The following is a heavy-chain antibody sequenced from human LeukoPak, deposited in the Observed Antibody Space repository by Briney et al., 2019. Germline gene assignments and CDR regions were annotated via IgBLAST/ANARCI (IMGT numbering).Heavy chain of an antibody. CDR3: ARDTYYYGSGSTIDY. CDR1: GGSISSSSYY. J-gene: IGHJ4*02. V-gene: IGHV4-39*07. Sequence: SETLSLTCTVSGGSISSSSYYWGWIRQPPGKGLEWIGSIYYSGSTYYNPSLKSRVTISVDTSKNQFSLKLSSVTAADTAVYYCARDTYYYGSGSTIDYWGQGTLVTVSS. D-gene: IGHD3-10*01. CDR2: IYYSGST.